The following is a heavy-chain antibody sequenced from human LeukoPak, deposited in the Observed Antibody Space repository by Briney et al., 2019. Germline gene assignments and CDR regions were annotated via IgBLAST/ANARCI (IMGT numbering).Heavy chain of an antibody. CDR2: ISYDGSNK. CDR1: GFTFGSYA. D-gene: IGHD5/OR15-5a*01. J-gene: IGHJ4*02. V-gene: IGHV3-30*04. Sequence: PGRSLRLSCAASGFTFGSYAMHWVRQAPSKGLEWVAVISYDGSNKYYADSVKGRFTISRDNSKNTLYLQMNSLRAEDTAVYYCARDGGLYAFFDYWGQGTLVTVSS. CDR3: ARDGGLYAFFDY.